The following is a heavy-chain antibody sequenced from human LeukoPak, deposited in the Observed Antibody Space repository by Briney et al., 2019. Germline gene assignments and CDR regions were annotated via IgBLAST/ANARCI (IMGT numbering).Heavy chain of an antibody. CDR1: GGTFSSYA. D-gene: IGHD1-26*01. Sequence: SCKASGGTFSSYAMSWVRQAPGKGLEWVSAISGSGGSTYYADSVKGRFTISRDNSKNTLYLQMNSLRAEDTAVYYCAKVDGSYYYYYYGMDVWGQGTTVTVSS. J-gene: IGHJ6*02. V-gene: IGHV3-23*01. CDR3: AKVDGSYYYYYYGMDV. CDR2: ISGSGGST.